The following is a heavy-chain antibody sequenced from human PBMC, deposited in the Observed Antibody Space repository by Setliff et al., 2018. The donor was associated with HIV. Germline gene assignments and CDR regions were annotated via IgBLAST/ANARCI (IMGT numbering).Heavy chain of an antibody. CDR2: IYYSGSA. Sequence: PSETLSLTCTVSGGSISSGDYFLSWIRQAPGKGLEWIGCIYYSGSAYYNPSLQRRVTISIDTSKNTLYLQMSSLRAEDTAVYYCAKGSFDPLGTDYWGQGILVTVSS. CDR3: AKGSFDPLGTDY. J-gene: IGHJ4*02. V-gene: IGHV4-30-4*02. D-gene: IGHD3-3*02. CDR1: GGSISSGDYF.